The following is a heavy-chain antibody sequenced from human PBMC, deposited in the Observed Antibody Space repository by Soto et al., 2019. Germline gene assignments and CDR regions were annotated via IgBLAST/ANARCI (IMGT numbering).Heavy chain of an antibody. V-gene: IGHV3-30-3*01. Sequence: QVQLVESGGGVVQPGRSLRLSCAASGFTFSSYAMHWVRQAPGKGLEWVAVISYDGSNKYYADSVKGRFTISRDNSKTTLYLQMNSLRAEDTAVYYCARGGLYSSGWYGADWFDPWGQGTLVTVSS. CDR3: ARGGLYSSGWYGADWFDP. CDR2: ISYDGSNK. J-gene: IGHJ5*02. CDR1: GFTFSSYA. D-gene: IGHD6-19*01.